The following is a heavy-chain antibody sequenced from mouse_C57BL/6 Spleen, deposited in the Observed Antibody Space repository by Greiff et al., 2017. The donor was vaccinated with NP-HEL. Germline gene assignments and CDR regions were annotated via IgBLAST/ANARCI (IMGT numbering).Heavy chain of an antibody. Sequence: EVQLQQSGPELVKPGASVKISCKASGYSFTGYYMNWVKQSPEKSLEWIGEINPSTGGTTYNQKFKAKATLTVDKSSSTAYMQLKSLTSEDSAVYYCAIYDGYPGAYWGQGTLVTVSA. CDR2: INPSTGGT. D-gene: IGHD2-3*01. CDR1: GYSFTGYY. CDR3: AIYDGYPGAY. V-gene: IGHV1-42*01. J-gene: IGHJ3*01.